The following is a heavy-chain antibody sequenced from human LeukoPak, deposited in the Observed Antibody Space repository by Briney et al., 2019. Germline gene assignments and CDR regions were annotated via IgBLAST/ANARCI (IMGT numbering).Heavy chain of an antibody. D-gene: IGHD2-2*01. J-gene: IGHJ4*02. Sequence: SETLSLTCTVSGGSISSSSYYWGWIRQPPGKGLEWIGSIYYSGSTYYNPSLKSRVTISVDTSKNQFSLKLSSVTAADTAVYYCARGLYCSSTSCYEFWGQGTLVTVSS. CDR2: IYYSGST. CDR3: ARGLYCSSTSCYEF. V-gene: IGHV4-39*01. CDR1: GGSISSSSYY.